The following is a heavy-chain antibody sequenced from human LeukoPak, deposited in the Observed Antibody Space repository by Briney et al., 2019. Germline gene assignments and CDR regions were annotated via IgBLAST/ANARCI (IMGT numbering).Heavy chain of an antibody. Sequence: PGGSLRLSCAASGFIFSQYSINWVRQAPGKGLEWVSHIRSTGDTFYADSVKGRFTISRDNAKNSLYLQMNSLRAEDTAVYYCARDLKLQGLNGEFDYWGQGTLVTVSS. V-gene: IGHV3-21*05. CDR1: GFIFSQYS. CDR3: ARDLKLQGLNGEFDY. CDR2: IRSTGDT. D-gene: IGHD1-1*01. J-gene: IGHJ4*02.